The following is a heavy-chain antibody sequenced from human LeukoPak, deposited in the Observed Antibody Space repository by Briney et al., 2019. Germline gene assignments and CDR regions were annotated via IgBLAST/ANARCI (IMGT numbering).Heavy chain of an antibody. V-gene: IGHV6-1*01. CDR2: TYYRSKWYN. Sequence: SQTLSLTCAISVDSVSSNSAAWNWIRQSPSRGLEWLGRTYYRSKWYNDYAVSVKSRITINPDTSKNQFSLQLNSVTPEDTAVYYCARGVSWWWAAAAAYYFDYWGQGTLVTVSS. CDR1: VDSVSSNSAA. CDR3: ARGVSWWWAAAAAYYFDY. J-gene: IGHJ4*02. D-gene: IGHD6-13*01.